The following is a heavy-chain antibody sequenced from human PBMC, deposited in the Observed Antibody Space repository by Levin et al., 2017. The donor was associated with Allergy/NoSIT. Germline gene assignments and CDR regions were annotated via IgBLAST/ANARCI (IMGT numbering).Heavy chain of an antibody. D-gene: IGHD4-23*01. V-gene: IGHV4-34*01. CDR3: ASGGLLYGGNSDEIPYFDY. J-gene: IGHJ4*02. CDR2: INHSGST. Sequence: KASETLSLTCAVYGGSFSGYYWSWIRQPPGKGLEWIGEINHSGSTNYNPSLKSRVTISVDTSKNQFSLKLSSVTAADTAVYYCASGGLLYGGNSDEIPYFDYWGQGTLVTVSS. CDR1: GGSFSGYY.